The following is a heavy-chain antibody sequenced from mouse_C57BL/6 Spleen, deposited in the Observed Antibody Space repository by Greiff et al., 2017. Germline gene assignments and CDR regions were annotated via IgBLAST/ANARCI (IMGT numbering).Heavy chain of an antibody. J-gene: IGHJ2*01. CDR3: ARSSIYYGNYHYFDY. Sequence: QVQLQQPGAELVRPGTSVKLSCKASGYTFTSYWMHWVKQRPGQGLEWIGVIDPSDSYTNYNQKFKGKATLTVDTSSSTAYMQLSSLTSEDSAVYYCARSSIYYGNYHYFDYWGQGTTLTVSS. V-gene: IGHV1-59*01. CDR1: GYTFTSYW. D-gene: IGHD2-1*01. CDR2: IDPSDSYT.